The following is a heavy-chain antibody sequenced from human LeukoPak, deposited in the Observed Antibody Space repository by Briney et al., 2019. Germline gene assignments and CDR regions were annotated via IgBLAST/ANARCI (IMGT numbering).Heavy chain of an antibody. CDR3: ARHCLVAYGDYIWFDP. CDR1: GGSISSSSYY. V-gene: IGHV4-39*01. Sequence: PSETLSLTCTVSGGSISSSSYYWGWFRQPQGKGLVWIGRIYYSGSTYYNPSLKSRFTISVDTSKNQFSLKLSSVTAADTAVYYCARHCLVAYGDYIWFDPWGQGTLVTVSS. CDR2: IYYSGST. J-gene: IGHJ5*02. D-gene: IGHD4-17*01.